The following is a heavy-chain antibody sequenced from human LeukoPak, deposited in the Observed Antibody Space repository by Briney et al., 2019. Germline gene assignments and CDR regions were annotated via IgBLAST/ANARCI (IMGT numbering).Heavy chain of an antibody. D-gene: IGHD6-19*01. CDR2: ISGSGGST. V-gene: IGHV3-23*01. CDR1: GFTFSSYA. Sequence: GGSLRLSCAASGFTFSSYAMSWVRQAPGKGLEWVSAISGSGGSTYYADSVKGRFTISRDNSKNTLYLQMNSLRAEDTAVYYCAKEGYSSGWYSGGVDYWGQGTLITVSS. J-gene: IGHJ4*02. CDR3: AKEGYSSGWYSGGVDY.